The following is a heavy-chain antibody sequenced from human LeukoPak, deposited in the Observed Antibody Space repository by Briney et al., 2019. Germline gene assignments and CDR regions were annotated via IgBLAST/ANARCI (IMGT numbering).Heavy chain of an antibody. Sequence: PGGSLRLSCAASGFTFRSYWMTWVRQAPGKGLEWVSVIYSGGSTYYADSVKGRFTISRDNSKNTLYLQMNSLRAEDTAVYYCARGQNVPAWGQGTLVTVSS. CDR1: GFTFRSYW. CDR3: ARGQNVPA. J-gene: IGHJ4*02. D-gene: IGHD1-1*01. CDR2: IYSGGST. V-gene: IGHV3-53*01.